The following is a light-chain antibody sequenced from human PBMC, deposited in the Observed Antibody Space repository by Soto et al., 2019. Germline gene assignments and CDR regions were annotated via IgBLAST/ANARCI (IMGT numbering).Light chain of an antibody. CDR3: QQYDGSQWS. J-gene: IGKJ1*01. Sequence: EIVMTQSPATLSVSPGQRASLSCRASQSVSTTVAWYHQKPGQAPRLLVYGASTRATGIPARFSGSGAGTDFTLTITRLEPEDFAMYYCQQYDGSQWSFGQGTKVDIK. CDR2: GAS. CDR1: QSVSTT. V-gene: IGKV3-15*01.